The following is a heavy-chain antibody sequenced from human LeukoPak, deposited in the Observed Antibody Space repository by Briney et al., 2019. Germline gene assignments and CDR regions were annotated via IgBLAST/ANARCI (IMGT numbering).Heavy chain of an antibody. V-gene: IGHV1-8*01. Sequence: ASVNVSCKASVYTFTRYDINWVRQATGQGREWMGWMNPNSGNTAYAQKFQGRVTMSRDTSISTAYMELSSLRSEDTAVYYCARLPKYSRPLDYWGQGTLVTVSS. CDR2: MNPNSGNT. CDR3: ARLPKYSRPLDY. D-gene: IGHD6-6*01. J-gene: IGHJ4*02. CDR1: VYTFTRYD.